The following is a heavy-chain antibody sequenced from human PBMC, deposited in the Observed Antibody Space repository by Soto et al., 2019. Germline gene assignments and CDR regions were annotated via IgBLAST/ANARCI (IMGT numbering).Heavy chain of an antibody. CDR1: GFTFSSYA. V-gene: IGHV3-23*01. D-gene: IGHD3-22*01. CDR3: AKDVGYYDSSGYYGMDV. Sequence: EVQLLESGGGLVQPGGSLRLSCAASGFTFSSYAMSWVRQAPGKGLEWVSAISGSGGSTYYADSVKGRFTISRDNSKNTLYLQRNSLRAEDTAVYYCAKDVGYYDSSGYYGMDVWGQGTTVTVSS. J-gene: IGHJ6*02. CDR2: ISGSGGST.